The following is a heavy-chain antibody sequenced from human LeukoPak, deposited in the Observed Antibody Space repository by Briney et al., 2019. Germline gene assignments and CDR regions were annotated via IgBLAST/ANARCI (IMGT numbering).Heavy chain of an antibody. CDR2: IYYSGST. CDR1: GGSISSYY. Sequence: SETLSLTCTVSGGSISSYYWSWIRQPPGKGLEWIGYIYYSGSTNYNPSLKSRVTISVDTSKNQFSLKLSSVTAADTAVYYCAREETVAGSKIFDYWGQGTLVTVSS. J-gene: IGHJ4*02. V-gene: IGHV4-59*01. D-gene: IGHD6-19*01. CDR3: AREETVAGSKIFDY.